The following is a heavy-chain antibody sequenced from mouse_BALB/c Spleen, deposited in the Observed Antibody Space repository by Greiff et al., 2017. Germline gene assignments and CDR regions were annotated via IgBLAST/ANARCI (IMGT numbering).Heavy chain of an antibody. D-gene: IGHD2-3*01. V-gene: IGHV1-9*01. CDR1: GYTFSSYW. Sequence: VQLQQSGAELMKPGASVKISCKATGYTFSSYWIEWVKQRPGHGLEWIGEILPGSGSTNYNEKFKGKATFTADTSSNTAYMQLSSLTSEDSAVYYCARLLRRSYWYFDVWGAGTTVTVSS. CDR3: ARLLRRSYWYFDV. J-gene: IGHJ1*01. CDR2: ILPGSGST.